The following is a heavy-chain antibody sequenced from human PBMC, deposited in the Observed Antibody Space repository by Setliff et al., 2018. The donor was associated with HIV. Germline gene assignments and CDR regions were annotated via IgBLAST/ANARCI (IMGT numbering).Heavy chain of an antibody. D-gene: IGHD2-15*01. CDR1: SRSSHY. V-gene: IGHV4-61*01. CDR2: IHYSGSA. Sequence: SRSSHYWSWIRQPPGKGLEWIGYIHYSGSANYNPSLKSRVSISLDTSKKQVSLKLNSVTAADTAVYYCARGPYCSGGSCYSSLDYWGQGTLVTVSS. J-gene: IGHJ4*02. CDR3: ARGPYCSGGSCYSSLDY.